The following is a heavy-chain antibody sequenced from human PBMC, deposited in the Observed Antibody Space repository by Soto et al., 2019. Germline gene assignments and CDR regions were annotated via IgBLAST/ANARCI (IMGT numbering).Heavy chain of an antibody. CDR2: IIPIFGTA. D-gene: IGHD2-2*01. Sequence: QVQLVQSGAEVKKPGSSVKVSCKASGGTFSSYAISWVRQAPGQGLVWMGGIIPIFGTANYAQKFQGRVTITADESTSTAYMELSSLRSEDTAVYYCASGIYCSSTSCSDYWGQGTLVTVSS. V-gene: IGHV1-69*01. CDR3: ASGIYCSSTSCSDY. CDR1: GGTFSSYA. J-gene: IGHJ4*02.